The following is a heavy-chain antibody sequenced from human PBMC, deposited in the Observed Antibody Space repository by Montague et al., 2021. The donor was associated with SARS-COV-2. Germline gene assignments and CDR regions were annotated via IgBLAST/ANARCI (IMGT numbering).Heavy chain of an antibody. CDR2: ISTSAYTT. J-gene: IGHJ3*01. CDR3: TRDYRSIVGDGLDF. Sequence: SLRLSCAASGFTFSNYAMHWVRQAPGKGPEWISFISTSAYTTSYEGSVKGRFTICRDNGKNSLYLQMNSLRVEDTAVYYCTRDYRSIVGDGLDFWGQGTMVTVSS. D-gene: IGHD3-16*02. V-gene: IGHV3-48*03. CDR1: GFTFSNYA.